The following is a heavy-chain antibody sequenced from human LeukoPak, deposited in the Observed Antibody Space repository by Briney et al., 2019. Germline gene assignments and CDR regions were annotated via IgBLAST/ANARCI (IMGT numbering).Heavy chain of an antibody. V-gene: IGHV3-23*01. Sequence: GGSLRLSCAASGFTFSSYAMSWVRQAPGKGLEWVSAISGSGGSTYYADSVKGRFTISRDNSKNTLYLQMNSLRAEDTAVYYCAKFSVGYSSGPDSFDIWGQGTMVAVPS. D-gene: IGHD6-19*01. J-gene: IGHJ3*02. CDR2: ISGSGGST. CDR3: AKFSVGYSSGPDSFDI. CDR1: GFTFSSYA.